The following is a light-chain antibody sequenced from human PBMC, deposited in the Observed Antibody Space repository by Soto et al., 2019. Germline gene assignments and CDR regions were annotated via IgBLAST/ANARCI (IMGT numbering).Light chain of an antibody. CDR1: QSVSNT. J-gene: IGKJ1*01. Sequence: EIVMTQSPATLSLSPGERVTLSCMASQSVSNTLAWYKQKPGQAPRLLSYDASNRATGIPARFSGSGSGTEFTLTISSLQPEDFEVYYCQQYETSPWTFGQGTKVDI. CDR2: DAS. CDR3: QQYETSPWT. V-gene: IGKV3D-15*01.